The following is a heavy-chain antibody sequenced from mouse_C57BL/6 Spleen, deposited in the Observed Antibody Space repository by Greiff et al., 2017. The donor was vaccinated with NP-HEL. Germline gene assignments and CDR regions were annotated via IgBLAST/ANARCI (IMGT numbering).Heavy chain of an antibody. Sequence: QVQLQQSGAELVRPGASVTLSCKASGYTFTDYEMHWVKQTPVHGLEWIGAIDPETGGTAYNQKFKGKAILTADKSSSTAYMELRSLTSEDSAVYYCTRRGGSSYNYYAMDYWGQGTSVTVSS. CDR1: GYTFTDYE. D-gene: IGHD1-1*01. CDR3: TRRGGSSYNYYAMDY. V-gene: IGHV1-15*01. CDR2: IDPETGGT. J-gene: IGHJ4*01.